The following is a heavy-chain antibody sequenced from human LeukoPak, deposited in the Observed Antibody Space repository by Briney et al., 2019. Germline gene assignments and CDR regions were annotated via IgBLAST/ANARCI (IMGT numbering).Heavy chain of an antibody. Sequence: GGSLRLSCAASGFTLSSNYISWVRQAPGKGLEWVSVIYSGGSTYYADSVKGRFTISRDNSKNTLYLQRNSLRAEDTAVYHCARLTAGWYFDLWGRGTLVTVSS. V-gene: IGHV3-66*01. J-gene: IGHJ2*01. CDR1: GFTLSSNY. CDR2: IYSGGST. CDR3: ARLTAGWYFDL. D-gene: IGHD1-14*01.